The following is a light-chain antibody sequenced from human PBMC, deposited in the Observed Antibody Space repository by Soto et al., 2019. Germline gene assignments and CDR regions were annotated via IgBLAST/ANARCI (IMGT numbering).Light chain of an antibody. Sequence: EIVMTQSPATLSVSPGERATLSCRASQSVSSNLAWYQQKPGQAPRLLISGASTRVTGIPARFSGSGSGTEFTLTISSLQSEDFAVYYCQQYNNWPPYTFGPGTKLKIK. V-gene: IGKV3-15*01. CDR2: GAS. CDR1: QSVSSN. J-gene: IGKJ2*01. CDR3: QQYNNWPPYT.